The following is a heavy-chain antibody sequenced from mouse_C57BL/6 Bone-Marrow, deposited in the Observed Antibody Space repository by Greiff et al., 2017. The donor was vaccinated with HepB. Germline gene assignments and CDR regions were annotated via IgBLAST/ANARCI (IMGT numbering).Heavy chain of an antibody. D-gene: IGHD1-2*01. CDR2: INPNNGGT. J-gene: IGHJ3*01. V-gene: IGHV1-18*01. Sequence: EVQLQQSGPELVKPGASVKIPCKASGYTFTDYNMDWVKQSHGKSLEWIGDINPNNGGTFYNQKFKGKATLTVDKSSSTAYLELRSLTSEDTAVYYCARGYAWFAYGGRGTRVTVSA. CDR1: GYTFTDYN. CDR3: ARGYAWFAY.